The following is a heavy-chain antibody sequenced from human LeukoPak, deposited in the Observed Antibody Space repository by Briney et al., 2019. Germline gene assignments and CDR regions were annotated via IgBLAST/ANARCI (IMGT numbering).Heavy chain of an antibody. CDR3: ARVNGYSGYDYRTGRYNWFDP. Sequence: SETLSLTCAVYGGSFSGYYWSWIRQPPGKGLEWIGEINHSGSTNYNPSLKSRVTISVDTSKNQFSLKLSSVTAADTAVYYCARVNGYSGYDYRTGRYNWFDPWGQGALVTVSS. D-gene: IGHD5-12*01. CDR1: GGSFSGYY. J-gene: IGHJ5*02. V-gene: IGHV4-34*01. CDR2: INHSGST.